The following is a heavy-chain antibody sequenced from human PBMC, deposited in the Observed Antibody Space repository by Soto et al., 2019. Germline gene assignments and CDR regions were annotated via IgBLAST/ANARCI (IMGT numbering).Heavy chain of an antibody. CDR1: GVSISSSSSY. CDR3: ARQSEYYYASGRAAPLYGMDV. CDR2: IYYSGST. V-gene: IGHV4-39*01. J-gene: IGHJ6*02. D-gene: IGHD3-10*01. Sequence: SETLSLTCTVSGVSISSSSSYWSWIRQPPGKGLEWIGNIYYSGSTYNNPSLKSRVTISVDTSKNQFSLKLSSVTAADTAVYYCARQSEYYYASGRAAPLYGMDVWGQGTTVTVSS.